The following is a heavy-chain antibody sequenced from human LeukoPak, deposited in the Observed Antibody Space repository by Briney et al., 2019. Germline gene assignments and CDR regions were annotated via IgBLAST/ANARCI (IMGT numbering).Heavy chain of an antibody. D-gene: IGHD5-12*01. CDR3: ARASYSGYDSDY. Sequence: GGSLRLSCAASGFTFDEYGMSWVRQAPGKGLEWVSGINWNGGSTGYAVSVKGRHTISRDNAKNSLYLQMNSLRDEDTALYCCARASYSGYDSDYWGQGTLVTVSA. J-gene: IGHJ4*02. V-gene: IGHV3-20*04. CDR2: INWNGGST. CDR1: GFTFDEYG.